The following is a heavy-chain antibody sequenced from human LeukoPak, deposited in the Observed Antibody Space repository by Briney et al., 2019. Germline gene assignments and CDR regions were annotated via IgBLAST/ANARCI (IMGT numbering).Heavy chain of an antibody. CDR1: GFTVSSNS. CDR3: ARRAGAYSHPYDY. J-gene: IGHJ4*02. Sequence: GGSLRLSCTVSGFTVSSNSMSWVRQAPGKGLEWVSFIYSDNTHYSDSVKGRFTISRDNSKTTLYLQMNSLRAEDTAVYYCARRAGAYSHPYDYWGQGTLVTVSS. CDR2: IYSDNT. D-gene: IGHD4/OR15-4a*01. V-gene: IGHV3-53*01.